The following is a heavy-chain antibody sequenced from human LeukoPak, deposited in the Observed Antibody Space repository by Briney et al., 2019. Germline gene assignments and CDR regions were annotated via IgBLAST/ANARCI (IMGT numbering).Heavy chain of an antibody. CDR3: ARDHYSSGPYYFDY. CDR2: ISGSGGST. Sequence: GGSLRLSCAASGFTFSSFAMSWVRQAPGKGLEWVSAISGSGGSTFYAGSVKGRFTISRDNSKNTLFLQMNGLRVEDTAVYYCARDHYSSGPYYFDYWGQGTLVTVSS. J-gene: IGHJ4*02. D-gene: IGHD6-19*01. V-gene: IGHV3-23*01. CDR1: GFTFSSFA.